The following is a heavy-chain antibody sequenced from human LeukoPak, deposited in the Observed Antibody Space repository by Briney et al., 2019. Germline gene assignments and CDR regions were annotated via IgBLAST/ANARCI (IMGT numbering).Heavy chain of an antibody. CDR2: IKEDATES. J-gene: IGHJ3*02. Sequence: GGSLRLSCAASGFTFSSYWMTWIRQAPGKGLEWVAHIKEDATESRSADSVKGRFTISRDNTKNSLFLQLNSLRAEDTAVYYCARDGGYGGNSNVDAFDIWGQGTMVTVSS. D-gene: IGHD4-23*01. CDR3: ARDGGYGGNSNVDAFDI. CDR1: GFTFSSYW. V-gene: IGHV3-7*01.